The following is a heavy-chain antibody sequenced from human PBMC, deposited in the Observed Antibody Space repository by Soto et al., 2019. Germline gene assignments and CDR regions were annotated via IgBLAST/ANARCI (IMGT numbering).Heavy chain of an antibody. CDR2: IYHSGST. V-gene: IGHV4-4*02. J-gene: IGHJ4*02. CDR1: SGSISSSNW. Sequence: QVQLQESGPGLVKPSGTLSLTCAVSSGSISSSNWWSWVRQPPGKGLEWIGEIYHSGSTNYNPSLKSRVTISVDKSKNQFSLKLSSVTAADTAVYYCARPITMVRGVIITPGALVDWGQGTLVTVSS. CDR3: ARPITMVRGVIITPGALVD. D-gene: IGHD3-10*01.